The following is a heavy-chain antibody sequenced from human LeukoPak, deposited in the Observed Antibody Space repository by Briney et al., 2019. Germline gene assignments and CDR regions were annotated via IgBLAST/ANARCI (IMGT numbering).Heavy chain of an antibody. Sequence: ASVKVSCKASGYTFTGYYMHWVRQAPGQGLEWMGWINPNSGGTNYAQKFQGRVTMTRDTSISTAYMELSRLRSDDTAVYYCASAAGRSIPMVRGVNRTDKKPYYYYYMDVWGKGTTVTISS. J-gene: IGHJ6*03. CDR2: INPNSGGT. CDR3: ASAAGRSIPMVRGVNRTDKKPYYYYYMDV. CDR1: GYTFTGYY. D-gene: IGHD3-10*01. V-gene: IGHV1-2*02.